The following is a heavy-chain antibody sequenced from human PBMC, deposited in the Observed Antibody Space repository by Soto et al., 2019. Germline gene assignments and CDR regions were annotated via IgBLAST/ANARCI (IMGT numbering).Heavy chain of an antibody. CDR2: ISGSGGST. D-gene: IGHD4-17*01. V-gene: IGHV3-23*01. CDR3: AKGAYNYGGNYFDY. Sequence: GESLKISCAASGFTFSSYAMSWVRQAPGKGLEWVSAISGSGGSTYYADSVKGRFTISRDNSKNTLYLQMNSLRAEDTAVYYCAKGAYNYGGNYFDYWGQGTLVTVSS. J-gene: IGHJ4*02. CDR1: GFTFSSYA.